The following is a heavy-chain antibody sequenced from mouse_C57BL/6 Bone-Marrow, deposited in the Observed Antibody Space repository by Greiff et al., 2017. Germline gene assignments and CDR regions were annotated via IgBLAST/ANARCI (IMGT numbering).Heavy chain of an antibody. CDR1: GFTFSSYG. V-gene: IGHV5-6*01. Sequence: VQLKESGGDLVKPGGSLKLSCAASGFTFSSYGMSWVRQTPDKRLEWVATISSGGSYTYYPDSVKGRFTISRDNAKNTLYLQRSSLKSEDTAMYYCARPSGDYWGQGTSVTVSS. CDR3: ARPSGDY. J-gene: IGHJ4*01. CDR2: ISSGGSYT.